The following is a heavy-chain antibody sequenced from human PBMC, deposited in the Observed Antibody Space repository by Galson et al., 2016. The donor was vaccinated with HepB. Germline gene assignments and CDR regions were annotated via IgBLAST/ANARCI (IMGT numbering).Heavy chain of an antibody. V-gene: IGHV5-51*01. CDR3: ARREGYCSGGRCNGFDY. J-gene: IGHJ4*02. CDR1: GYTFSNYW. Sequence: QCGAEVKKPGESLKISCTGFGYTFSNYWIAWVRQMPGKGLEWMGIILPGDSDIKYSPSFQGQVTISADKSISTAYLQWSSMKASDTATYYCARREGYCSGGRCNGFDYWGQGTLVSVSS. CDR2: ILPGDSDI. D-gene: IGHD2-15*01.